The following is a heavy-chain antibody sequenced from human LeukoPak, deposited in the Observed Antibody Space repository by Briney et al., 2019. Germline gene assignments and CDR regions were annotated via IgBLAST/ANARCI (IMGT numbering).Heavy chain of an antibody. CDR3: AREGVVGARDFDY. D-gene: IGHD1-26*01. CDR1: GLTFSSYS. CDR2: ISSSSSYI. Sequence: GGSLRLSCAASGLTFSSYSMNWVRQAPGKGLEWVSSISSSSSYIYCADSVKGRFTISRDNAKNSLYLQMNSLRAEDTAVYYCAREGVVGARDFDYWGQGTLVTVSS. V-gene: IGHV3-21*01. J-gene: IGHJ4*02.